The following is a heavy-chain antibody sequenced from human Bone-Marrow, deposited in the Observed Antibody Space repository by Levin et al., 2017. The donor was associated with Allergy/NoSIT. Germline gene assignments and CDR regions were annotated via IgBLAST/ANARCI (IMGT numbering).Heavy chain of an antibody. J-gene: IGHJ4*02. V-gene: IGHV3-30-3*01. D-gene: IGHD3-9*01. CDR1: GFTFTNYA. Sequence: GGSLRLSCAASGFTFTNYAMHWVRQAPGKGLQWVAVISSDGSTKNYADSVKGRFTISRDNSKNTLYLQMNSLRADDTAVYYCARDHPLRYFDYWGQGTLVTVSS. CDR3: ARDHPLRYFDY. CDR2: ISSDGSTK.